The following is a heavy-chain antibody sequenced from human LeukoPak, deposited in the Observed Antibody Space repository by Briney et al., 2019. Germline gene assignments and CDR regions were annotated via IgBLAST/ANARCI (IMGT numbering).Heavy chain of an antibody. CDR2: TYYFGNT. Sequence: SETLSLTCTVSGGSISSYYWSWIRQPPGKGLEWIGYTYYFGNTNYNPSLKSRVTISVDTSKNQFSLKLGSVTAADTAVYYCASFYDSSHYYMDVWGKGTTVTVSS. CDR3: ASFYDSSHYYMDV. D-gene: IGHD3-22*01. CDR1: GGSISSYY. V-gene: IGHV4-59*01. J-gene: IGHJ6*03.